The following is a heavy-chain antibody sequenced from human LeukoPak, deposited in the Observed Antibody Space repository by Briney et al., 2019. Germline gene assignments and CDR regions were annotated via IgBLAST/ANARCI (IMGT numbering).Heavy chain of an antibody. CDR2: INPSGGST. J-gene: IGHJ6*03. Sequence: ASVKVSCKASGYTFTSYYMHWVRQAPGQGLEWMGIINPSGGSTSYAQKFQGRVTMTRNTSISTAYMELSSLRSEDTAVYYCARGHDTDYGYYYYYMDVWGKGTTVTISS. CDR1: GYTFTSYY. CDR3: ARGHDTDYGYYYYYMDV. D-gene: IGHD4-17*01. V-gene: IGHV1-46*01.